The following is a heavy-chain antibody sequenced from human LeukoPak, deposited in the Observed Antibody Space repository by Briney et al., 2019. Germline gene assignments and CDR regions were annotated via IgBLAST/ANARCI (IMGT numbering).Heavy chain of an antibody. CDR1: GFSFNNYA. D-gene: IGHD3-16*01. CDR3: VKEGVEYSYSYGDY. V-gene: IGHV3-30*18. Sequence: GGSLRLSCAASGFSFNNYAMYWVRQAPGKGLEWMALISYDGGDKYYAESMKGRITISRDNAENTLYLQMNNLLPDDTAFYFCVKEGVEYSYSYGDYWGQGTLVTVSS. CDR2: ISYDGGDK. J-gene: IGHJ4*02.